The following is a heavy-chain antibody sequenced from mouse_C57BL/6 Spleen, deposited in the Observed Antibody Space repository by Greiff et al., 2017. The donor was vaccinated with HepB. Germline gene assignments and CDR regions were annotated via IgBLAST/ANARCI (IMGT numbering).Heavy chain of an antibody. J-gene: IGHJ4*01. CDR1: GFTFTDYY. Sequence: DVKLVESGGGLVQPGGSLTLSCAASGFTFTDYYMSWVRQPPGKALEWLGFIRNKANGYTTEYSASVKGQFTISRDNSQSILYLQMNALRAEDSATDYCARYGNWGYYAMDYWGQGTSVTVSS. D-gene: IGHD4-1*01. CDR2: IRNKANGYTT. V-gene: IGHV7-3*01. CDR3: ARYGNWGYYAMDY.